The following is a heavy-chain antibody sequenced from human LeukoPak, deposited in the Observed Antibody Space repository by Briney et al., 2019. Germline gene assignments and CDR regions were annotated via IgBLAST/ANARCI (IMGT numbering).Heavy chain of an antibody. D-gene: IGHD2-15*01. Sequence: GGSLRLSCAASGFTFSTYTMHWVRQAPGKGLEWVALISSDGTNKYYADSVRGRFTISRDNSKNTMYLQLSSLRAEDTAIYYCGKIRLEDSATGYWGQGTLVTVSS. J-gene: IGHJ4*02. V-gene: IGHV3-30-3*02. CDR2: ISSDGTNK. CDR3: GKIRLEDSATGY. CDR1: GFTFSTYT.